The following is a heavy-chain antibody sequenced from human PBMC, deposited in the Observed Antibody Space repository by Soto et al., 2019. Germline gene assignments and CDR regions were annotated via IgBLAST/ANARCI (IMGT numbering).Heavy chain of an antibody. V-gene: IGHV5-51*01. CDR1: GYSFTSYW. D-gene: IGHD1-26*01. J-gene: IGHJ3*02. Sequence: GESLKISCKGSGYSFTSYWIGWVRQMPGKGLEWMGITYPGDSDTRYSPSLQGQVTISADKSISTAYLQWSGLKASDTAMYYCARQKGATPGTFDIWGQGTMVTVSS. CDR3: ARQKGATPGTFDI. CDR2: TYPGDSDT.